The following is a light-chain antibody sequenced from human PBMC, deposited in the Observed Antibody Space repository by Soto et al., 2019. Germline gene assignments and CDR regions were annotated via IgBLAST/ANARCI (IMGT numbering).Light chain of an antibody. Sequence: IQLTQSPSSLSASVGEKITITCRARQGISSYLAWYQQKPGKAPKLLIYAASTLQSGVPSRFSGSGSGTDFTLTISSLQPEDFATYYCQQLNSYPRLTFGGGTKVDIK. CDR2: AAS. V-gene: IGKV1-9*01. CDR3: QQLNSYPRLT. CDR1: QGISSY. J-gene: IGKJ4*01.